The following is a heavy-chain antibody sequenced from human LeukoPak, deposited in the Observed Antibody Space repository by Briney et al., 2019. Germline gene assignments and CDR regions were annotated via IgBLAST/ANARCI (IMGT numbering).Heavy chain of an antibody. V-gene: IGHV3-49*03. D-gene: IGHD6-19*01. CDR2: ISGGTT. CDR1: GFTFGDYL. CDR3: SRGSGWLSVY. Sequence: GGSLRLSCAASGFTFGDYLMSWFRQAPGKGLEWIGFISGGTTEYAASVKGRFTISRDDSTSIAYLQMNSQTTEDTAVYYCSRGSGWLSVYWGQGTLVTVSS. J-gene: IGHJ4*02.